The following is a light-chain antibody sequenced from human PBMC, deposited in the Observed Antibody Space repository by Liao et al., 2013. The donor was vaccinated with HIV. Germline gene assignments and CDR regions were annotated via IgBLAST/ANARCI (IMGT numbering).Light chain of an antibody. CDR1: NLSNILGNKY. V-gene: IGLV3-1*01. J-gene: IGLJ2*01. Sequence: SYGLTQPPSVSVSTGQTASITCYGDNLSNILGNKYLHWYLQRPGQSPVLVIYQDSKRPSGIPERFSGSNSGNTATLTISGTQAMDEADYYCQAWDSSTGDVLFGGGTKLT. CDR3: QAWDSSTGDVL. CDR2: QDS.